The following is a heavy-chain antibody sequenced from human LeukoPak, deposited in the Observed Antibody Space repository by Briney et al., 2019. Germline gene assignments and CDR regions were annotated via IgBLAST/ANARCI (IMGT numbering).Heavy chain of an antibody. J-gene: IGHJ4*02. Sequence: PGGSLRLSCAASGFTFGDYAMHWVRQAPGKGLECVSLIGGDGCSTYYADSVKGRFTISRDNSKNSLFLQMKSLRTDDTALYYCVKEPHYYDRSGYFWGQGTLVTVSS. CDR2: IGGDGCST. D-gene: IGHD3-22*01. CDR1: GFTFGDYA. CDR3: VKEPHYYDRSGYF. V-gene: IGHV3-43*02.